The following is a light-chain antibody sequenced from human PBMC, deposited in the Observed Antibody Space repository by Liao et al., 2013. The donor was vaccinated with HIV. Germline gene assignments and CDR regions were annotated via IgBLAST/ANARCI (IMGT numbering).Light chain of an antibody. Sequence: SYELTQPPSVSVSPGQTASITCSGDKLGYKYASWYQQKPGQSPVLVIYQDTKRPSGIPERFSGSNSGNTATLTISGTQAMDEADYYCQAWDSSTAGVFGTGTKVTVL. J-gene: IGLJ1*01. CDR1: KLGYKY. CDR3: QAWDSSTAGV. CDR2: QDT. V-gene: IGLV3-1*01.